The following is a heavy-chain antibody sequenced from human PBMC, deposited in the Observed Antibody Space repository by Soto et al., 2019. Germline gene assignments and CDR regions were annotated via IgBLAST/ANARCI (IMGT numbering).Heavy chain of an antibody. Sequence: SGPTLVKTTQTVTLTCTFSGFSSRTTAVGVGWIRQPPGKAIEWLTTIYWNDDKRYSPYLKNRRTLTRDTSKNPVVLTTTSTDPLYTATYYCAHRLIPIVRELEATFDYWGQGIPVTV. CDR3: AHRLIPIVRELEATFDY. J-gene: IGHJ4*02. CDR2: IYWNDDK. CDR1: GFSSRTTAVG. D-gene: IGHD3-10*01. V-gene: IGHV2-5*01.